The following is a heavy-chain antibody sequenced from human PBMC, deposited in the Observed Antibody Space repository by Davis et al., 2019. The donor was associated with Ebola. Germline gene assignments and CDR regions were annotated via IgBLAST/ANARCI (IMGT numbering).Heavy chain of an antibody. CDR3: ARARGYDSGWFDP. J-gene: IGHJ5*02. CDR1: GGSFSGYY. D-gene: IGHD5-12*01. V-gene: IGHV4-34*01. CDR2: INHSGST. Sequence: MPGGSLRLSCAVYGGSFSGYYWSWIRQPPGKGLEWIGEINHSGSTNYNPSLKSRVTISVDTSKNQFSLKLSSVTAADTAVYYCARARGYDSGWFDPWGQGTLVTVSS.